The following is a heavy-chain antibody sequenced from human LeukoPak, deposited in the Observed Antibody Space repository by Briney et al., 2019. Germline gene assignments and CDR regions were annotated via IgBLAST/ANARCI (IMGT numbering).Heavy chain of an antibody. CDR3: ARMGRSSGPFQH. D-gene: IGHD6-25*01. CDR2: IFYSGST. J-gene: IGHJ1*01. V-gene: IGHV4-59*01. CDR1: GGSISSYY. Sequence: SEILSLTCTVSGGSISSYYWSWIRQPAGKGLEWIGYIFYSGSTNYNPSLKSRVTISVDTSKNQFSLKLSSVTAADTAVYYCARMGRSSGPFQHWGQGTLVTASS.